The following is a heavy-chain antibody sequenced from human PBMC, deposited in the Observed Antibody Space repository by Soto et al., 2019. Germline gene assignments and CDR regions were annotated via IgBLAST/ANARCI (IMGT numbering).Heavy chain of an antibody. CDR1: GDTFSSLG. CDR2: IIPISGRT. Sequence: QVQLVQSRAEVKRPGSSVNVSCEASGDTFSSLGFTWVRQAPGQGLEWMGGIIPISGRTTFAPQSLGRVTITADECTRTTYMALTALSTDETAIYSSVTSGTQGRWLALAEYWGQGTVVTVSS. J-gene: IGHJ4*02. V-gene: IGHV1-69*01. D-gene: IGHD6-19*01. CDR3: VTSGTQGRWLALAEY.